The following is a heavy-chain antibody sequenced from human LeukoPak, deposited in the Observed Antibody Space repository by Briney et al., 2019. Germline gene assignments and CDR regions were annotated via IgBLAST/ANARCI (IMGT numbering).Heavy chain of an antibody. D-gene: IGHD3-3*01. CDR3: ARERRDTIFGVVSYPLDY. J-gene: IGHJ4*02. V-gene: IGHV1-18*01. CDR1: GYTFTSYG. CDR2: ISAYNGNT. Sequence: GASVKVSCKASGYTFTSYGISWVRQAPGQGLEWMGWISAYNGNTNYAQKLQGRVTMTTDTSTSTAYMELRSLGSDDTAVYYCARERRDTIFGVVSYPLDYWGQGTLVTVSS.